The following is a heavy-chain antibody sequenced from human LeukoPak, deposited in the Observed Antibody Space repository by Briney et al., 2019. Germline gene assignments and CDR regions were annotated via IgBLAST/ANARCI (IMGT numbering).Heavy chain of an antibody. Sequence: PGGSLRLSCAASGFTFSSYAMSWVRQAPGKGLEWVSAISGRGGSTYYADSVKGRFTISRDNSKNTLYLQMNSLRAEDTAVYYCAKDLGTSCYGCYYYGMDVWGQGTTVTVSS. J-gene: IGHJ6*02. V-gene: IGHV3-23*01. CDR3: AKDLGTSCYGCYYYGMDV. CDR2: ISGRGGST. D-gene: IGHD2-2*01. CDR1: GFTFSSYA.